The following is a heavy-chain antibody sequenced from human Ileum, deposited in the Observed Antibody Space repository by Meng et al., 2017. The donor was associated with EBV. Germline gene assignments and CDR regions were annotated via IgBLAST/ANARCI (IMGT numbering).Heavy chain of an antibody. CDR2: ISHTGTT. CDR3: ARYGTCGANSFYCFDP. Sequence: VHPKERAEGTVTPPGALSPTCVVYGGSYSNSYWTWIRQPPGKVLEWIGEISHTGTTKYNPSLKNRVTISLDTSNNQFSLNLNSVTAADTALYYCARYGTCGANSFYCFDPWGQGTLVTVSS. J-gene: IGHJ5*02. V-gene: IGHV4-34*01. CDR1: GGSYSNSY. D-gene: IGHD4-23*01.